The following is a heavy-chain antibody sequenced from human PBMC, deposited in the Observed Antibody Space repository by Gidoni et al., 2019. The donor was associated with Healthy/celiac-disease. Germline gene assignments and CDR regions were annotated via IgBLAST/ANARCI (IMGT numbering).Heavy chain of an antibody. V-gene: IGHV3-23*04. D-gene: IGHD1-26*01. CDR3: AKSGGSYAPFDY. CDR1: GFTFSGYA. Sequence: EVQLVESGGGLVQPGGSLRLSCAPSGFTFSGYAMNWVRQAPGKGLEWVSGIGGSGGYTYHADSVMGRFTISRDNSKNTLFLQMNSLRAEDTAVYYCAKSGGSYAPFDYWGQGTLVTVSS. CDR2: IGGSGGYT. J-gene: IGHJ4*02.